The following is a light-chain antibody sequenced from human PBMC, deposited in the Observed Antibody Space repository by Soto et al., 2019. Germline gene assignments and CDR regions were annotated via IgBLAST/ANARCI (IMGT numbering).Light chain of an antibody. V-gene: IGKV3-11*01. CDR2: DSS. Sequence: EIELTQSPATLSLSPGETATLSCRASQNVDKFLAWYQQRPGQPPRLLIFDSSNRATGVPVRFSGSGSGTVFTLTIGSLEPEDSVVYYCQQRNNWPPITFSQGTRLEIK. J-gene: IGKJ5*01. CDR3: QQRNNWPPIT. CDR1: QNVDKF.